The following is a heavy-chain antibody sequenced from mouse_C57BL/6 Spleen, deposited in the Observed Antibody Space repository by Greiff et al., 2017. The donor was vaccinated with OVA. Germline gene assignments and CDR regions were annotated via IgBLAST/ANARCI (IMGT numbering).Heavy chain of an antibody. Sequence: QIQLQQPGAELVKPGASVKLSCKASGYTFTSYWMHWVKQRPGQGLEWIGMIHPNSGSTKYNEKFKSKATLTVDKSSSTAYMQLSSLTSEDSAVYYCAREGYDRDYFDYWGQGTTLTVSS. CDR3: AREGYDRDYFDY. J-gene: IGHJ2*01. CDR2: IHPNSGST. CDR1: GYTFTSYW. D-gene: IGHD2-2*01. V-gene: IGHV1-64*01.